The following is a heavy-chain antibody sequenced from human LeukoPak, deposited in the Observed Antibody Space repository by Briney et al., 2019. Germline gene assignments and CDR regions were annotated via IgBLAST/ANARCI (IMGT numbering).Heavy chain of an antibody. CDR2: IVVGSGNT. J-gene: IGHJ6*03. V-gene: IGHV1-58*01. D-gene: IGHD2-2*01. CDR3: AKGGRDIVVVPAAMAKYYFYYMDV. Sequence: SVKVSCKASGFSFTSSSVQWVRQARGQPLEWIGWIVVGSGNTHYAQKFQGKVTFTRDMSTNTAYMELSSLRSEDTAVYYCAKGGRDIVVVPAAMAKYYFYYMDVWGKGTTVIVSS. CDR1: GFSFTSSS.